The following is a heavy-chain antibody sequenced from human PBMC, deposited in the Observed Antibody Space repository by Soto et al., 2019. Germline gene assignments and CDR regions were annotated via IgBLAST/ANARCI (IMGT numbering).Heavy chain of an antibody. Sequence: SETLSLTCTVSGDSISGGASFWSWIRQPPGKGLEWIANVYYSGSSYYNPSLKSRLTTSVDTTKNQFSLQLKSMTAADTAVYYCAKLPCTSSTCYFPGWFDPWGQGTLVTVSS. CDR1: GDSISGGASF. D-gene: IGHD2-2*01. CDR3: AKLPCTSSTCYFPGWFDP. V-gene: IGHV4-31*03. J-gene: IGHJ5*02. CDR2: VYYSGSS.